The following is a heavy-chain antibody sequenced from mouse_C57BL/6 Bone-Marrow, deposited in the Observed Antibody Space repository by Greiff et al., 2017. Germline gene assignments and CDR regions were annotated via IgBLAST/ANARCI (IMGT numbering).Heavy chain of an antibody. CDR1: GYTFTSYW. CDR3: ARDYGSSYDWYFDV. D-gene: IGHD1-1*01. CDR2: IDPSASYT. V-gene: IGHV1-69*01. J-gene: IGHJ1*03. Sequence: QVQLQQPGAELVMPGASVKLSCKASGYTFTSYWMHWVKQRPGQGLEWIGEIDPSASYTNYNPKFKGKSTLTVAKSSSTAYMQLSSLTSEDSAVYYCARDYGSSYDWYFDVWVTGTTVTVSS.